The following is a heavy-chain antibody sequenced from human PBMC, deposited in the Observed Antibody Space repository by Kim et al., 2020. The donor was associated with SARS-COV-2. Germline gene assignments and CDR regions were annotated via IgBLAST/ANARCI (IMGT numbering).Heavy chain of an antibody. CDR2: IKQDGSEK. CDR3: ARDTRLLRYFDWFDY. Sequence: GGSLRLSCAASGFTFSSYWMSWVRQAPGKGLEWVANIKQDGSEKYYVDSVKGRFTISRDNAKNSLYLQMNSLRAEDTAVYYCARDTRLLRYFDWFDYWGQGTLVTVSS. V-gene: IGHV3-7*03. J-gene: IGHJ4*02. CDR1: GFTFSSYW. D-gene: IGHD3-9*01.